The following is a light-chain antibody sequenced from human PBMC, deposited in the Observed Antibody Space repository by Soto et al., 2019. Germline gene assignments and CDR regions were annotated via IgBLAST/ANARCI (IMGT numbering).Light chain of an antibody. CDR3: QQYNNWPPIT. CDR1: QSVDIS. J-gene: IGKJ5*01. Sequence: EIVLTQSPATLSLSTGERVILSCRASQSVDISLAWYQQKPGQAPRLLIYGASSRATGIPARFSGSGSGTEFTLTISSLQSEDFAVYYCQQYNNWPPITFGQGTRLEIK. V-gene: IGKV3D-15*01. CDR2: GAS.